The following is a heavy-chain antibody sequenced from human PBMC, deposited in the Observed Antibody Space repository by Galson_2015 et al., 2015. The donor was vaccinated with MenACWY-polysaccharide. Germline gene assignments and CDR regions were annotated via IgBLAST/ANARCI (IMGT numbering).Heavy chain of an antibody. V-gene: IGHV4-59*01. CDR2: IYYSGST. CDR3: ARDTEYYLEGSFDP. J-gene: IGHJ5*02. D-gene: IGHD1-26*01. CDR1: GGSINNYY. Sequence: ETLSLTCTVSGGSINNYYWSWIRQPPGKGLEWIGYIYYSGSTNSNPSLKSRVTISVDTSKGQFSLKLRSVTAADTAVYYCARDTEYYLEGSFDPWGQGTLVTVSS.